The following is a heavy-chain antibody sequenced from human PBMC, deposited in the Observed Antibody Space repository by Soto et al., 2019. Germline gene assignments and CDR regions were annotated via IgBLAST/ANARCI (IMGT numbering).Heavy chain of an antibody. Sequence: SVKVSCKASGFTFTSSAVQWVRQARGQRLEWIGWIVVGSGNTNYAQKFQERVTITRDMSTSTAYMELSSLRSEDTAVYYCAAARDSGSYYATHYYGMDVWGQGTTVTVSS. CDR3: AAARDSGSYYATHYYGMDV. CDR1: GFTFTSSA. D-gene: IGHD1-26*01. J-gene: IGHJ6*02. CDR2: IVVGSGNT. V-gene: IGHV1-58*01.